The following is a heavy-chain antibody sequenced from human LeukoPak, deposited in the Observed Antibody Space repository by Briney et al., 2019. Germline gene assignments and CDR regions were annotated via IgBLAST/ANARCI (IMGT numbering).Heavy chain of an antibody. J-gene: IGHJ4*02. CDR2: ISYDGSNK. CDR1: GFTFSSYG. V-gene: IGHV3-30*18. Sequence: GGPLRLSCAASGFTFSSYGMHWVRQAPGKGLEWVAVISYDGSNKYYADSVKGRFTISRDNSKNTLYLQMNSLRAEDTAVYYCAKDLNLPARSGFDYWGQGTLVTVSS. CDR3: AKDLNLPARSGFDY. D-gene: IGHD6-6*01.